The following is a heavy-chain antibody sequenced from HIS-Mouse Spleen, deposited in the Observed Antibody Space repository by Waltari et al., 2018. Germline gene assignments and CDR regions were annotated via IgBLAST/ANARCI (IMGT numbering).Heavy chain of an antibody. V-gene: IGHV4-4*07. D-gene: IGHD3-3*01. CDR3: ARDFHDFWSGYYGGDKKHDAFDI. CDR2: IYTSGST. J-gene: IGHJ3*02. CDR1: GGSISSYY. Sequence: QVQLQESGPGLVKPSETLSLTCTVSGGSISSYYWSWIRQPAGKGLARLGRIYTSGSTNYNPSLKSRVTMSVDTSKNQFSLKLSSVTAADTAVYYCARDFHDFWSGYYGGDKKHDAFDIWGQGTMVTVSS.